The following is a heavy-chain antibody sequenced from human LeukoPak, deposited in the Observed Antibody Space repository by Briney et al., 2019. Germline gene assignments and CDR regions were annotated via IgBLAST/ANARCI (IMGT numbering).Heavy chain of an antibody. V-gene: IGHV1-2*06. Sequence: GASVKVSCKASGYTFTGYYMHWLRQAPGQGLEWMGRINPNSGGTNYAQKFQGRVTMTRDTSISTAYMELSRLRSDDTAVYYCATLGKGGYYDSRGADYWGQGTLVTLSS. CDR3: ATLGKGGYYDSRGADY. CDR2: INPNSGGT. CDR1: GYTFTGYY. D-gene: IGHD3-22*01. J-gene: IGHJ4*02.